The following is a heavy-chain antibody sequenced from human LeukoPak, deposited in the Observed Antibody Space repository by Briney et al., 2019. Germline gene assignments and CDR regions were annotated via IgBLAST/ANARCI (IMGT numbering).Heavy chain of an antibody. V-gene: IGHV1-69*13. J-gene: IGHJ4*02. CDR2: IIPIFGTA. CDR3: ARVSIAARPGFDY. Sequence: PLASVKVSCKASGGTFSSYAISWVRQAPGQGLEWMGGIIPIFGTANYAQKFQGRVTIIADESTSTAYMELSSLRSEDTAVYYCARVSIAARPGFDYWGQGTLVTVSS. CDR1: GGTFSSYA. D-gene: IGHD6-6*01.